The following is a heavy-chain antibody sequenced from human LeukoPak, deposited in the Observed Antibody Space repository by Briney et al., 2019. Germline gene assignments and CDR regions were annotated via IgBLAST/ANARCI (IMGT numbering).Heavy chain of an antibody. CDR2: VSSSSSYI. Sequence: PGGSLRLSCAASGFTFSSYSMNWARQAPGKGLEWVSSVSSSSSYIYYADSVKGRFTISRDNAKNSLYLQMNSLRAEDTAVYYCARDYYDSSGFDYWGQGTLVTVSS. CDR3: ARDYYDSSGFDY. J-gene: IGHJ4*02. CDR1: GFTFSSYS. D-gene: IGHD3-22*01. V-gene: IGHV3-21*01.